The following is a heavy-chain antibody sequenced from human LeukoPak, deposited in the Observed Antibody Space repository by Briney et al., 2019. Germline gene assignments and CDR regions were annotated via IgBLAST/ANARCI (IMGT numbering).Heavy chain of an antibody. CDR1: GFTFRGYW. CDR2: IKHDGSEK. CDR3: ASRPGGAYYDFWSGYLDY. D-gene: IGHD3-3*01. Sequence: GGSPRLSCAASGFTFRGYWMSWVRQAPGKGLEWVANIKHDGSEKYYVASVKGRFTISKDDAKNSLYLQMNSLRAEDTAVYYCASRPGGAYYDFWSGYLDYWGQGIQVTLSS. V-gene: IGHV3-7*01. J-gene: IGHJ4*02.